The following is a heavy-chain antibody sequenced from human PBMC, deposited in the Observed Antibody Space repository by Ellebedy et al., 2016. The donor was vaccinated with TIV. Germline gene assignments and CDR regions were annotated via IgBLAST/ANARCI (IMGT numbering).Heavy chain of an antibody. V-gene: IGHV4-34*01. CDR2: IHHSGSS. D-gene: IGHD1-1*01. CDR3: ARDRETTSCDY. Sequence: MPSETLSLTCAVYGGSFSYYWTWIRPPPGKGLEWIGEIHHSGSSFYNPSLRSRVTLSLDTSKNQFSLRLNSVTAADTAGYYCARDRETTSCDYWGQGTLVTVSS. CDR1: GGSFSYY. J-gene: IGHJ4*02.